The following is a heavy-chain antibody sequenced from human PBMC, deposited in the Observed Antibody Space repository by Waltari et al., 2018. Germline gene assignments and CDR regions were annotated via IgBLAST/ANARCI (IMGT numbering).Heavy chain of an antibody. CDR1: GPIFRRYW. CDR2: IKSDGGGT. J-gene: IGHJ6*02. CDR3: ASHRPGGLGMDV. Sequence: EMQLVESGGGLVQPGGSLRLSCAASGPIFRRYWMHWVRQAPGKGLVGVSRIKSDGGGTTYADSVEGRFTTSRDNAKNTLFLQMNSLRGEDTAVYYCASHRPGGLGMDVWGQGTTVIVSS. V-gene: IGHV3-74*01.